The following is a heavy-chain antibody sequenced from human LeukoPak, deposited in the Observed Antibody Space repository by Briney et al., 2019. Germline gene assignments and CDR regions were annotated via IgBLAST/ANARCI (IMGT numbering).Heavy chain of an antibody. J-gene: IGHJ4*02. CDR2: ISYDRSNK. CDR3: ARGQDLVVVPAAAGY. CDR1: GFTFSSYA. V-gene: IGHV3-30*01. Sequence: GGSLRLSCAASGFTFSSYAMHWVRQAPGKGLEWVAVISYDRSNKYYADSVKGRFTISRDNSKNTLYLQMNSLRAEDTAVYYCARGQDLVVVPAAAGYWGQGTLVTVSS. D-gene: IGHD2-2*01.